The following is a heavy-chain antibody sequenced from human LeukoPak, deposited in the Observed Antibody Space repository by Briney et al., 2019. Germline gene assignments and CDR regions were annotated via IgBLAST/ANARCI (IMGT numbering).Heavy chain of an antibody. CDR2: IRYDGSNK. J-gene: IGHJ3*02. CDR3: AKTYYYDSSGYYFDAFDI. D-gene: IGHD3-22*01. V-gene: IGHV3-30*02. Sequence: TGGSLRLSCAASGFTFSSYGMHWVRQAPGKGLEWVAFIRYDGSNKYYADSVKGRFTISRDNSKNTLYLQMNSLRAEDTAVYYCAKTYYYDSSGYYFDAFDIWGQGTMVTVSS. CDR1: GFTFSSYG.